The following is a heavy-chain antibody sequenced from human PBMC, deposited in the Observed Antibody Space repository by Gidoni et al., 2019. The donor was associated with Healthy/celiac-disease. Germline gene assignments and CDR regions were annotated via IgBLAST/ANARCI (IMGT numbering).Heavy chain of an antibody. CDR3: AREGQEVSDYGDYDYYYGMDV. J-gene: IGHJ6*02. CDR2: ISSSSSYI. D-gene: IGHD4-17*01. CDR1: GFTFSSYS. Sequence: EVQLVESGGGLVKPGGSLRLSCAASGFTFSSYSMNWVRQAPGKGLEWVSSISSSSSYIYYADSVKGRFTISRDNAKNSLYLQMNSLRAEDTAVYYCAREGQEVSDYGDYDYYYGMDVWGQGTTVTVSS. V-gene: IGHV3-21*01.